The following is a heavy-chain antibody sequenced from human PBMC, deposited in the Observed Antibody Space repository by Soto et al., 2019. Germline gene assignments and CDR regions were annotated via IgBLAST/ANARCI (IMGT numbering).Heavy chain of an antibody. CDR3: SILEGA. D-gene: IGHD2-21*01. J-gene: IGHJ5*02. V-gene: IGHV3-72*01. CDR2: SRNKAKSYGT. Sequence: EVQLVESGGGLVQPGGSLTLSCAVSGLTFGDHYMEWVRQAPGKGLEWVARSRNKAKSYGTDFAASVKGRFTISRDESKNSLNLQMNSLMTEDTAVYYCSILEGAWGQGTLVTVSS. CDR1: GLTFGDHY.